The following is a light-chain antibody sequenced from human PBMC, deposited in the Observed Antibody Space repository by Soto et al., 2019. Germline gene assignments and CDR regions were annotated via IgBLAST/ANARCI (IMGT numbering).Light chain of an antibody. CDR1: QSVRSN. CDR3: QQRSNWPRFT. V-gene: IGKV3-11*01. CDR2: DAS. Sequence: EIVMTQSPATLSVSAGERATLSCRARQSVRSNLAWYQQKPGQAPRLLIYDASTRATGIPARFSGSGSGTDFTLTISSLEPEDFAVYYCQQRSNWPRFTFGPGTKVDI. J-gene: IGKJ3*01.